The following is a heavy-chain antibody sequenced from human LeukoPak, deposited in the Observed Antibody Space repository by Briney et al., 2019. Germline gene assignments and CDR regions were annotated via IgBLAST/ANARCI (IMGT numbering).Heavy chain of an antibody. CDR1: GFSFSDYY. Sequence: GGSLRLSCAASGFSFSDYYVSWIRQAPGKGLECVSYISSRGTTIYYADSVKGRFTISRDNAKNSLYLQMNSLRAEDTAVYYCAKVRVQDYYDSSGYPSFDYWGQGTLVTVSS. D-gene: IGHD3-22*01. CDR2: ISSRGTTI. J-gene: IGHJ4*02. V-gene: IGHV3-11*01. CDR3: AKVRVQDYYDSSGYPSFDY.